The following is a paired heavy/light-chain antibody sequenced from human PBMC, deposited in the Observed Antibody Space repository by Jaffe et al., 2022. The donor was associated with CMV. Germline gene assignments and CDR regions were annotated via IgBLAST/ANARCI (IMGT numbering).Light chain of an antibody. CDR2: DSS. V-gene: IGKV3-15*01. Sequence: EIVMTQSPATLSVSPGERATLSCWASQSVSSNLAWYQQKPGQAPRLLIYDSSTRAIGIPARFSGSGSETEFTLTISSLQSEDFAVYYCQQYYNWPWTFGQGTKVEIK. J-gene: IGKJ1*01. CDR3: QQYYNWPWT. CDR1: QSVSSN.
Heavy chain of an antibody. J-gene: IGHJ4*02. Sequence: EVKLVESGGGLVQPGGSLRLSCAASGFSFSTYAMHWVRQAPGKGLQYVSAITRNGDSTYYENSVKGRFTISRDNSKNTLYLQMGSLRAEDMAIYYCARGLLPGDYDDSSAYSSAYFFDYWGQGTLVTVSS. V-gene: IGHV3-64*01. D-gene: IGHD3-22*01. CDR3: ARGLLPGDYDDSSAYSSAYFFDY. CDR1: GFSFSTYA. CDR2: ITRNGDST.